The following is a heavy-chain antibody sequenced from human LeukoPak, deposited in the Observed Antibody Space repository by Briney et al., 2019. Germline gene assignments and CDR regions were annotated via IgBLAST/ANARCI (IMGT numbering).Heavy chain of an antibody. D-gene: IGHD6-13*01. CDR3: ARDKGYSSSWYGFDP. CDR1: GFTFSSYS. CDR2: ISSSSSYI. J-gene: IGHJ5*02. V-gene: IGHV3-21*01. Sequence: GGSLRLSCAASGFTFSSYSMNWVRQAPGKGLEWVSSISSSSSYIYYADSVKGRFTISRDNAKNSLYLQMNSLRAEDTAVYYCARDKGYSSSWYGFDPWGQGTLVTVSS.